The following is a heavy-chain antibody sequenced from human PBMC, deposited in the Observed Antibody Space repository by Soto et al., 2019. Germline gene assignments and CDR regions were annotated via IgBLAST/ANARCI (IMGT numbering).Heavy chain of an antibody. J-gene: IGHJ4*02. D-gene: IGHD3-10*01. CDR2: INHSGST. CDR1: GGSFSGYY. CDR3: ARVPYGSGSAPFDY. Sequence: QVQLQQWGAGLLKPSETLSLTCAVYGGSFSGYYWSWIRQPPGKGLEWIGEINHSGSTNYNPSLKRRVPISVDTSKRQFSLKLSSVSAADTAVYYCARVPYGSGSAPFDYWGQGTLVTVSS. V-gene: IGHV4-34*01.